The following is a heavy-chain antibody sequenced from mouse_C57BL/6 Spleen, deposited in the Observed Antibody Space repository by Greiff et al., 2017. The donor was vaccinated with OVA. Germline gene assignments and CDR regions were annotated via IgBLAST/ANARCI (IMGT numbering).Heavy chain of an antibody. V-gene: IGHV1-82*01. CDR2: IYPGDGDT. D-gene: IGHD2-2*01. CDR1: GYAFTSSW. Sequence: QVQLQQSGPELVKPGASVKISCKASGYAFTSSWMHWVKQRPGKGLEWIGRIYPGDGDTNYNGKFKGKATLTADKSSSTAYMQLSSLTSEDSAVYFCAKEICYGYDGEYYAVDYWGQGTSVTVAS. CDR3: AKEICYGYDGEYYAVDY. J-gene: IGHJ4*01.